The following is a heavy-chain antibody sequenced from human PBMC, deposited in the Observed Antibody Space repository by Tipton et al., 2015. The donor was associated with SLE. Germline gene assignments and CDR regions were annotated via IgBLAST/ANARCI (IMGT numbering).Heavy chain of an antibody. D-gene: IGHD6-13*01. V-gene: IGHV1-24*01. Sequence: QVQLVQSGAEVKKPGASVKISCKVSGYIPTELSMHWVRQAPGKGFEWMGGLDPEDGETLYAQKFHGRVTMTEDTSTGTAYMELSSLRSEDTAVYYCTTDLAAAGVSDYWGQGTLVTVSS. J-gene: IGHJ4*02. CDR3: TTDLAAAGVSDY. CDR1: GYIPTELS. CDR2: LDPEDGET.